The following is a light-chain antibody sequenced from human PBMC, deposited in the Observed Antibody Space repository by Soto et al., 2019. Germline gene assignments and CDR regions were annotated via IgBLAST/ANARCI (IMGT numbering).Light chain of an antibody. CDR3: QQYNSYPLT. J-gene: IGKJ2*01. V-gene: IGKV1-5*01. CDR1: QSISSW. Sequence: DIQMSQSPSTLSASVGDRVTITCRASQSISSWLAWYQQKPGKAPKLLIYDASSLESGVPSRFSGSGSGTEFTLTISSLQPDDFATYYCQQYNSYPLTFGQGTKLEIK. CDR2: DAS.